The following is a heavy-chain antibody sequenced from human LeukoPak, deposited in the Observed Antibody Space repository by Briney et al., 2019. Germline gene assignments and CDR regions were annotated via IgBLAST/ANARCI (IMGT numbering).Heavy chain of an antibody. D-gene: IGHD6-19*01. V-gene: IGHV1-2*02. CDR1: GYTFTGHY. J-gene: IGHJ6*03. CDR3: ARDLRDSSGWVEENYYYMDV. Sequence: ASVKVSCKASGYTFTGHYMHWVRQAPGQGLEWMGWINPNSGGTNYAQKFQGRVTMTRDTSISTAYMELSRLRSDDTAVYYCARDLRDSSGWVEENYYYMDVWGKGTTVTVSS. CDR2: INPNSGGT.